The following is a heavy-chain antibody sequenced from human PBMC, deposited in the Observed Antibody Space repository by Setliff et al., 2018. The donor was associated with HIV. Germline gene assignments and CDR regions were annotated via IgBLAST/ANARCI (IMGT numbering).Heavy chain of an antibody. CDR3: ARHCSGGTCYGPDAENFLH. Sequence: SETLSLTCTVSGDSISTGRYYWSWIRQPPGKGLEWIGSVFYSGGSYYTPSLKSRVTISVDTSKNQFFLKLSSVNAADTAVYYCARHCSGGTCYGPDAENFLHWGQGTLVTVSS. D-gene: IGHD2-15*01. V-gene: IGHV4-39*01. J-gene: IGHJ1*01. CDR1: GDSISTGRYY. CDR2: VFYSGGS.